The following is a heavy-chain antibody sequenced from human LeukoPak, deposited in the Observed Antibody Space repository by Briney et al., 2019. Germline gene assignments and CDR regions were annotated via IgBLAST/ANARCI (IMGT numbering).Heavy chain of an antibody. D-gene: IGHD1-26*01. Sequence: PGGSLRLSCAATGYSFKDYGMHWVRQPPGKGLEWVSAINWNGGGTDYADSVKGRFTIFRDNAKNSLYLQLSSLGPEDTALYYCAKHLTATNTYIFFGLDVWGQGTSVTVSS. CDR2: INWNGGGT. CDR1: GYSFKDYG. CDR3: AKHLTATNTYIFFGLDV. J-gene: IGHJ6*02. V-gene: IGHV3-9*01.